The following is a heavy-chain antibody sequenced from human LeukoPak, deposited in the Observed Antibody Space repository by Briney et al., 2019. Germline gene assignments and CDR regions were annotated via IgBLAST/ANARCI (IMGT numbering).Heavy chain of an antibody. CDR3: ARYYSSGWYGFDP. J-gene: IGHJ5*02. CDR1: GGSINSYY. Sequence: SEALTLTCTVSGGSINSYYWSWIRQPPGKGLEWIRNVSYSGCTNYKPSILSRVTISADTSKNQFSLELRSVSAADTGVYYCARYYSSGWYGFDPWGQGTLVTVSS. D-gene: IGHD6-19*01. CDR2: VSYSGCT. V-gene: IGHV4-59*01.